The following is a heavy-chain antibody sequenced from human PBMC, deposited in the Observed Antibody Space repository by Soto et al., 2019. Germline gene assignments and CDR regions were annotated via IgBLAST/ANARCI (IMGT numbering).Heavy chain of an antibody. J-gene: IGHJ4*02. D-gene: IGHD4-4*01. V-gene: IGHV3-30*18. CDR3: VKEATVEVAHHFDY. CDR1: GFTFSNYG. Sequence: QVHLLESGGGVVQPGRSLRLSCAASGFTFSNYGMQWFRQAPGKGLEWVAVVSHDGRTVFYADSVKGRFIISRDNSENTVFLQMNSLRPEDTAVYYCVKEATVEVAHHFDYWGQGIVVSVSS. CDR2: VSHDGRTV.